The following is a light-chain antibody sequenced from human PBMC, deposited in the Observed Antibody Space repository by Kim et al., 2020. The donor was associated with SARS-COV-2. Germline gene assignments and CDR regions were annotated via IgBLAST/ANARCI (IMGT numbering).Light chain of an antibody. CDR2: AAS. V-gene: IGKV1-39*01. CDR3: QQSYITPFT. J-gene: IGKJ3*01. Sequence: ASVGDRVTITCRTTQSMSSHLNWDQKKPGRAPKLLISAASTLQGGVPSRFSGSGSETDFTLTISSLQPEDFATYFCQQSYITPFTFGTGTKVDIK. CDR1: QSMSSH.